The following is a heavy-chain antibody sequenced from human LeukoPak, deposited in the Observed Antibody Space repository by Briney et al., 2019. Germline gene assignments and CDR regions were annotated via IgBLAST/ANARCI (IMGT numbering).Heavy chain of an antibody. V-gene: IGHV1-69*13. D-gene: IGHD1-26*01. Sequence: SVKASCKASGGTFSSYAISWVRQAPGQGLEWMGGIIPIFGTANYAQKFQGRVTITADESTSTAYMELSSLRSEDTAVYYCARARDSGRLDAFDIWGQGTMVTVSS. CDR2: IIPIFGTA. J-gene: IGHJ3*02. CDR1: GGTFSSYA. CDR3: ARARDSGRLDAFDI.